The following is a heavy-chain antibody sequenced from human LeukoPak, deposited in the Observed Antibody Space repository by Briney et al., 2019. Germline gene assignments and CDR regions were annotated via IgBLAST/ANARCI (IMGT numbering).Heavy chain of an antibody. V-gene: IGHV1-46*01. Sequence: ASVKVSCKASGYTFTSYDIHWVRQAPGQGLEWMGIINPSGGSTSYAQKFQGRVTMTRDTSTNTVYIELSSLRSEDTAVYYCARVGYDILVGPDYWGQGTLVTVSS. CDR2: INPSGGST. CDR1: GYTFTSYD. J-gene: IGHJ4*02. CDR3: ARVGYDILVGPDY. D-gene: IGHD3-9*01.